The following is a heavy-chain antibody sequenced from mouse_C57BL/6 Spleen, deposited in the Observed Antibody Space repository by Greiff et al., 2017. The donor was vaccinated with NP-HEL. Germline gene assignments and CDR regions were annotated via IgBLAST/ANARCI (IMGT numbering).Heavy chain of an antibody. J-gene: IGHJ4*01. V-gene: IGHV1-54*01. CDR1: GYAFTNYL. Sequence: QVQLQQSGAELVRPGTSVKVSCKASGYAFTNYLIEWVKQRPGQGLEWIGVINPGSGGTNYNEKFKGKATLTADKSSSTAYMQLRSLTSEDSAVYFGASRLGSNYDYYTMDYWGQGTSVTVSS. CDR3: ASRLGSNYDYYTMDY. D-gene: IGHD2-5*01. CDR2: INPGSGGT.